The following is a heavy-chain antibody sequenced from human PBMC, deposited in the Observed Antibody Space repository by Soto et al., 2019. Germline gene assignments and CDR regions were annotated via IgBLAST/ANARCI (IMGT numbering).Heavy chain of an antibody. J-gene: IGHJ4*02. V-gene: IGHV4-59*01. Sequence: PSETLSLTCTVSGGSISSYYWSWIRQPPGKGLEWIGYIYYSGSTNYNPSLKSRVTISVDTSKNQFSLKLSSVTAADTAVYYCARVDLKQWLVLGYWGRGTLVTVSS. CDR2: IYYSGST. CDR1: GGSISSYY. CDR3: ARVDLKQWLVLGY. D-gene: IGHD6-19*01.